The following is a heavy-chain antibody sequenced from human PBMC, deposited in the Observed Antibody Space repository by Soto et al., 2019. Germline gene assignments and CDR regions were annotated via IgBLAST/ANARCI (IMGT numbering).Heavy chain of an antibody. CDR2: ISSNGGYT. Sequence: GESLRLSCAASGFDFSDYYMTWIRQDPGKGLEWISYISSNGGYTKYADSVKGRFTISRDNAKNSVSLHMTSLRVEDTATYYCARAGITSRPENLDFWGRGT. V-gene: IGHV3-11*05. D-gene: IGHD1-20*01. CDR1: GFDFSDYY. CDR3: ARAGITSRPENLDF. J-gene: IGHJ4*02.